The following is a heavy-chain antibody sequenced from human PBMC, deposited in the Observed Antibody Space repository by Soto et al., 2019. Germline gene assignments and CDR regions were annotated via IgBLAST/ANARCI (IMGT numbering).Heavy chain of an antibody. CDR2: VYPGDSNT. Sequence: GESLKISCEGSGYRFTSYWIGWVRQMPGKGLEWMGIVYPGDSNTRYSTSFQGQVTISADKSINTAYLQWSSLTASDSAMYYCARGELGYCTSGTCLNWFGPWGQGTLVTVSS. J-gene: IGHJ5*02. D-gene: IGHD2-15*01. CDR3: ARGELGYCTSGTCLNWFGP. V-gene: IGHV5-51*01. CDR1: GYRFTSYW.